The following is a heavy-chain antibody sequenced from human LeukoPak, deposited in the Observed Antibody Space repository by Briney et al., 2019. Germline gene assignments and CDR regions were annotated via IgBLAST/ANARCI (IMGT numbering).Heavy chain of an antibody. V-gene: IGHV4-4*09. CDR2: INTRGRT. D-gene: IGHD3-9*01. CDR1: GGSISSYQ. Sequence: SETLSLTCTVSGGSISSYQWSWIRQPPGKGLEWIGYINTRGRTSYNPSLKSRVTFSVDTSRDQFSLKLSSVTAADTAVYYCGTSYDNKIAPFDLWGQGTLVTVSS. CDR3: GTSYDNKIAPFDL. J-gene: IGHJ4*02.